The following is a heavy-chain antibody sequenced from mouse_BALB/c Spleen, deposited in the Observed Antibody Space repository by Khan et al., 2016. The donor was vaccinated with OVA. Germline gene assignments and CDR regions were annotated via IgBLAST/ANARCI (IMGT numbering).Heavy chain of an antibody. Sequence: VQLQQSGTELARPGASVKMSCKASGYTFTSYTMHWVKQRPGQGLEWIGYINPSSGYTNYNQKFKDKATLTADKSSITAYMQLSSLTSEDSEIFYCEREGAYYRSDGWFAYWGQGNMVTVSA. J-gene: IGHJ3*01. D-gene: IGHD2-14*01. CDR3: EREGAYYRSDGWFAY. CDR2: INPSSGYT. CDR1: GYTFTSYT. V-gene: IGHV1-4*01.